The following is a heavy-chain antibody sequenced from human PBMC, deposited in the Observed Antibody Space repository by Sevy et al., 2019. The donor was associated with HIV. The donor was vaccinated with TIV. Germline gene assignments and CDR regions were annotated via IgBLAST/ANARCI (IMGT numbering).Heavy chain of an antibody. D-gene: IGHD3-22*01. V-gene: IGHV1-24*01. J-gene: IGHJ3*02. Sequence: ASVKVSCKVSGYSVSDLSIHWVRQAPGKWLEWMGGYDPKDGETIYAQKFQGRVTMTEDTSTDTAYMELSSLRAEDTAVYYCATSPDYYDSSRDAFDIWGQGTMVTVSS. CDR2: YDPKDGET. CDR3: ATSPDYYDSSRDAFDI. CDR1: GYSVSDLS.